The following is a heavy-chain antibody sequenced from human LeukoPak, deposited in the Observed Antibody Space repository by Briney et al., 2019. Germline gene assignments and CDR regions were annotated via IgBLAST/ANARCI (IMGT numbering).Heavy chain of an antibody. CDR3: ARDPGYGLAVGYGDY. V-gene: IGHV3-66*01. CDR1: GFTVSGNY. CDR2: IHRGGNT. D-gene: IGHD3-10*01. J-gene: IGHJ4*02. Sequence: GGSLRLSCAASGFTVSGNYMSWVRQAPGKGLEWLSVIHRGGNTYYADSVKGRFTISRDSSKNTVFLQMDSLRAEDTAVYYCARDPGYGLAVGYGDYRGQGTPVTVSS.